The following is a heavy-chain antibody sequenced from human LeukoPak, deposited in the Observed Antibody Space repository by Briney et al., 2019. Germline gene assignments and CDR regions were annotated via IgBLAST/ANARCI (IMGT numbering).Heavy chain of an antibody. CDR1: GFSFGRFY. CDR3: TRAEGLGPGAHFDQ. Sequence: GGSLRLSCAASGFSFGRFYMSWVRQTPGKALEWISYIPTSGISVQYADSVRGRFTASREDAMNSLHLQMDSLRVEDTAVYYCTRAEGLGPGAHFDQWGQGALVIVSS. V-gene: IGHV3-11*01. CDR2: IPTSGISV. J-gene: IGHJ4*02.